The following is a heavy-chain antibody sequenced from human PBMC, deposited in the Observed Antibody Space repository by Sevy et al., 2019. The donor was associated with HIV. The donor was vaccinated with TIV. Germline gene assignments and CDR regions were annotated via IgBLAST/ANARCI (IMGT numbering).Heavy chain of an antibody. CDR3: AADPHIAVAGTGPYWYFDL. D-gene: IGHD6-19*01. Sequence: ASVKVSCKASGFTFTSSAVQWVRQARGQRLEWIGWIVVVSGNTNYAQKFQERVTITRDMSTSTAYMELSSLRSEGTAVYYCAADPHIAVAGTGPYWYFDLWGRGTLVTVSS. CDR2: IVVVSGNT. CDR1: GFTFTSSA. J-gene: IGHJ2*01. V-gene: IGHV1-58*01.